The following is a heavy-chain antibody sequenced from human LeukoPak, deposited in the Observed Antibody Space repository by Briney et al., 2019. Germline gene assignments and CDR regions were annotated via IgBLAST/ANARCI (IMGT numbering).Heavy chain of an antibody. V-gene: IGHV3-30*18. J-gene: IGHJ4*03. CDR2: ISYDGSNK. Sequence: GGSLRLSCAASGFTFSSYGMHWVCQAPGKGLEWVAVISYDGSNKYYADSVKGRFTISRDNSKNTLYLQMNSLRAEDTAVYYCAKASLCSGGSCYIDYWGQGTLVTVSS. CDR1: GFTFSSYG. D-gene: IGHD2-15*01. CDR3: AKASLCSGGSCYIDY.